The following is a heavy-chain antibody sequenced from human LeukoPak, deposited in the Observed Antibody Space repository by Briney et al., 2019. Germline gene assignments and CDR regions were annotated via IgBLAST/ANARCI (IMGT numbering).Heavy chain of an antibody. J-gene: IGHJ4*02. D-gene: IGHD3-22*01. CDR2: MNPNSGNT. V-gene: IGHV1-8*01. CDR1: GYTFTSYD. Sequence: ASVKVSCTASGYTFTSYDINWVRQATGQGLEWMGWMNPNSGNTGYAQKFQGRVTMTRNTSISTAYMELSSLRSEDTAVYYCARERGGGYYHDSSGPTIDYWGQGTLVTVSS. CDR3: ARERGGGYYHDSSGPTIDY.